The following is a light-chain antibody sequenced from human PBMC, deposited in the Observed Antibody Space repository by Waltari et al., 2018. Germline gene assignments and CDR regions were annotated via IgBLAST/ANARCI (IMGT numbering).Light chain of an antibody. J-gene: IGLJ1*01. CDR1: SRDVGGYHF. Sequence: QSALTQPRSVSGSPGQSVTISCTGTSRDVGGYHFASWFQQHPGKVPKLLIYDVSERPSDVPDRFSGSKSANTASLTISGLQTDDEADYYCCSFAGSYTFVFGSGTRVTVL. V-gene: IGLV2-11*01. CDR2: DVS. CDR3: CSFAGSYTFV.